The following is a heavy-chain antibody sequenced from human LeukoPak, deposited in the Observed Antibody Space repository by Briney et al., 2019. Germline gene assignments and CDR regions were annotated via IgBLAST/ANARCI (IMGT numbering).Heavy chain of an antibody. Sequence: SETLSLTCAVSGGSISSSNWWSWVRQPPGKGLEWIGEIYHSGSTNYNPSLKSRVTTSVDKSKNQFSLKLSSVTAADTAVYYCASNPGIAVAGTGPGDYWGRGTLVTVSS. J-gene: IGHJ4*02. D-gene: IGHD6-19*01. CDR3: ASNPGIAVAGTGPGDY. CDR2: IYHSGST. CDR1: GGSISSSNW. V-gene: IGHV4-4*02.